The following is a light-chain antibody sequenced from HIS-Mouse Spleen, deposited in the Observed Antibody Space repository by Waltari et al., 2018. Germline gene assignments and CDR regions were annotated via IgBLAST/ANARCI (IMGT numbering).Light chain of an antibody. V-gene: IGLV2-14*03. CDR3: SSYTSSSFNVV. J-gene: IGLJ2*01. Sequence: QSALTQPASVSGSPGQSITISCTGTSSDVGGYNYVPWYQQHPGKAPTLMIYDVSNRPAGFSNRFSGSKSGNTASLTISGLQAEDEADYYCSSYTSSSFNVVFGGGTKLTVL. CDR2: DVS. CDR1: SSDVGGYNY.